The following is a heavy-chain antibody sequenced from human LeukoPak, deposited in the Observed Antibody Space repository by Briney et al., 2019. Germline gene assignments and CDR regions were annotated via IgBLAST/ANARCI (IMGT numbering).Heavy chain of an antibody. D-gene: IGHD6-19*01. J-gene: IGHJ1*01. Sequence: GASLKVSCKASGYTFTIYYIHWVRQAPGQGLEWMGIINPSGGTTSYAQKFQGRVTMTRDTSTRTVYMDLSSLRSEDTAVYYCARAIGIAVAGSPEYFQHWGQGTLVTVSS. CDR2: INPSGGTT. CDR3: ARAIGIAVAGSPEYFQH. CDR1: GYTFTIYY. V-gene: IGHV1-46*01.